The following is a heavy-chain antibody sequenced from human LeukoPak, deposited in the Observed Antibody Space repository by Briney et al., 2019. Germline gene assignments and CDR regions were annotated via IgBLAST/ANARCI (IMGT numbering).Heavy chain of an antibody. CDR1: GGTFNIYA. CDR3: AREDRDYGDYVHNWFDP. D-gene: IGHD4-17*01. CDR2: IIPIFGTA. Sequence: GSAVRVSYKASGGTFNIYAISWVRQAPGQGREGMGGIIPIFGTANSATKFQPSVTITADKSTSTAYIELNSLRSEDTAVYYCAREDRDYGDYVHNWFDPWGQGTLVTVSS. J-gene: IGHJ5*02. V-gene: IGHV1-69*06.